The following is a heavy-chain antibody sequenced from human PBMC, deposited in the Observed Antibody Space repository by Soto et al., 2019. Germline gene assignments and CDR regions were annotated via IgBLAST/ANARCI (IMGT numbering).Heavy chain of an antibody. V-gene: IGHV1-69*06. CDR1: GGTFSSYA. Sequence: QVQLVQSGAEVKKPGSSVKVSCKASGGTFSSYAISWLRQAPGQGLEWMGGIIPIFGTANYAQKFQGRVTITADKSTSTAYMELSSLSSEDTAVYYCARVKYCGGDCYAEYFQHWGQGTLVTVSS. CDR2: IIPIFGTA. D-gene: IGHD2-21*02. CDR3: ARVKYCGGDCYAEYFQH. J-gene: IGHJ1*01.